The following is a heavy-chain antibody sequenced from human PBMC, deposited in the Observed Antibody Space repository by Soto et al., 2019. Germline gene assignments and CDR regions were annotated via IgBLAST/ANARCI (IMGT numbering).Heavy chain of an antibody. CDR1: GGSMSSPNW. CDR2: IHHSGAT. CDR3: ATGSPYYYGSGGMWDS. Sequence: QVRLQESGPGLVKPSGTLSLTCLVSGGSMSSPNWWTWVRQAPVKGLEWIAEIHHSGATNYSPSLKSRAGISIDKSNNHFSLQLTSVTAADTAVYYCATGSPYYYGSGGMWDSWGRGALVTVSS. D-gene: IGHD3-10*01. V-gene: IGHV4-4*02. J-gene: IGHJ4*02.